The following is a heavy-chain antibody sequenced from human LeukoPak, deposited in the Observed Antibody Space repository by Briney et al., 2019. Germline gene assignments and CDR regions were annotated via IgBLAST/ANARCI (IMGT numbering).Heavy chain of an antibody. CDR3: ARAPRTGAWDMITFGGVIVHGDAFDF. CDR1: GGSLISTTYY. J-gene: IGHJ3*01. V-gene: IGHV4-39*07. Sequence: PSETLSVTCAVSGGSLISTTYYWGWIRLPPGKGLEWIGSIYYSGSTNCNPSLKSRVTVSVDMSKNQFSLQLSSVTAADTAVYYCARAPRTGAWDMITFGGVIVHGDAFDFWGQGTMVTVSS. CDR2: IYYSGST. D-gene: IGHD3-16*02.